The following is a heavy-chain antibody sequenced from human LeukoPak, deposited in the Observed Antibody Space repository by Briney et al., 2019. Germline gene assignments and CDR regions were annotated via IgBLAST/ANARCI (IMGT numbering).Heavy chain of an antibody. D-gene: IGHD2-2*01. CDR2: IENKTNGGTT. V-gene: IGHV3-15*04. J-gene: IGHJ4*02. CDR3: ARGFCSSAYCYQGPFDF. CDR1: GFIFSSAW. Sequence: PGGSLRLSCAASGFIFSSAWMTWVRQAPGKGLEWVGHIENKTNGGTTDYAAPVKGRFIISRDDSKNTLYLQMNSLRTEDTAVYYCARGFCSSAYCYQGPFDFWGQGTLVTVSS.